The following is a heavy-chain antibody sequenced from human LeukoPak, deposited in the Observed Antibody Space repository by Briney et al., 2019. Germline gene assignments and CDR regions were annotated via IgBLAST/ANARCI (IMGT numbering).Heavy chain of an antibody. CDR1: GFTFSSYG. CDR2: ISYDGSNK. D-gene: IGHD6-13*01. J-gene: IGHJ5*02. CDR3: AKEPDSGSWDVSWFDP. V-gene: IGHV3-30*18. Sequence: GRSLRLSCAASGFTFSSYGMHWVRQAPGKGLEWVAVISYDGSNKYYADSVKGRFTISRDNSKNTLFLQMNSLRAEDTAVYYCAKEPDSGSWDVSWFDPWGQGTLVTVSS.